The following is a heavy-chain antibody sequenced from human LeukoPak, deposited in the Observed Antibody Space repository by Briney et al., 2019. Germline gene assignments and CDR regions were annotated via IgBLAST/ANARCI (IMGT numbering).Heavy chain of an antibody. CDR3: ARGHSGGSCYSCPDY. V-gene: IGHV3-20*04. CDR1: GFTFDDYG. CDR2: IIWSGGTT. J-gene: IGHJ4*02. D-gene: IGHD2-15*01. Sequence: GGSLRLSCAASGFTFDDYGMNWVRQAPGKGLERVSGIIWSGGTTTYADSVKGRFTISRDNAKNSLYLQMDSLRVEDTALYYCARGHSGGSCYSCPDYWGQGTLVIVSS.